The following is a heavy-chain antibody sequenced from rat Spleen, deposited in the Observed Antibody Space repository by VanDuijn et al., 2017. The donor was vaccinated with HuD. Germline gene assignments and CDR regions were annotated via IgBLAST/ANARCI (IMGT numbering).Heavy chain of an antibody. J-gene: IGHJ3*01. Sequence: EVQLVESDGGLVQPGRSLKLSCVASGFTFNDYAMNWIRQAPGKGLEWIAYISISSGTIYYADTVRGRFTISRDNAKNTLSLQLSSLRSEDTALYYCATSYYGYKRFAYWGQGTLVTVSS. CDR3: ATSYYGYKRFAY. D-gene: IGHD1-9*01. CDR2: ISISSGTI. V-gene: IGHV5-34*01. CDR1: GFTFNDYA.